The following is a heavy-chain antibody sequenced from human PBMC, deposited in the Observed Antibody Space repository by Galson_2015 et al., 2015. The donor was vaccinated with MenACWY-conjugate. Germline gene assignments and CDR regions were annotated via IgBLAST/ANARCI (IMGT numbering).Heavy chain of an antibody. CDR2: IHYSGTT. CDR3: ASAPPYSSSWNHWFDP. Sequence: LSLTCTVSGGSINSYTFYWGWLRQPPGKGLEWIGSIHYSGTTYYNPSLESRVTISVDTSKNQLSLKLSSLTASDTALYYCASAPPYSSSWNHWFDPWGQGTLVTVSS. J-gene: IGHJ5*02. CDR1: GGSINSYTFY. V-gene: IGHV4-39*01. D-gene: IGHD6-13*01.